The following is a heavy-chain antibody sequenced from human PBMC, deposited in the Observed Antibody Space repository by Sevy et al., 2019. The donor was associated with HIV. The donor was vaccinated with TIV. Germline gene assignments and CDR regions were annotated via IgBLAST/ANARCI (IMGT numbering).Heavy chain of an antibody. CDR2: INPNSGGT. CDR1: GYTFTGYY. D-gene: IGHD2-2*01. V-gene: IGHV1-2*02. CDR3: ARGGYCSSTSCRYYYYYGMDV. Sequence: ASVKVSCKASGYTFTGYYMHWVRQAPGQGLEWMGWINPNSGGTNYAQKFQGRVTMTRDTSISTAYMEVSRLGSDDTAVYYCARGGYCSSTSCRYYYYYGMDVWGQGTTVTVSS. J-gene: IGHJ6*02.